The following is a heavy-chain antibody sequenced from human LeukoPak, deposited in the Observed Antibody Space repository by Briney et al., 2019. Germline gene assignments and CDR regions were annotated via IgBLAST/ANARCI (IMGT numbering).Heavy chain of an antibody. CDR2: IRYDGSNK. Sequence: PGGSLRLSCAASGFTFSSYGMHWVRQAPGRGLGWVAFIRYDGSNKYYADSVKGRFTISRDNSKNTLYLQMNSLRAEDTAVYYCAKDRYYGSGSYYSDYWGQGTLVTVSS. CDR3: AKDRYYGSGSYYSDY. CDR1: GFTFSSYG. V-gene: IGHV3-30*02. D-gene: IGHD3-10*01. J-gene: IGHJ4*02.